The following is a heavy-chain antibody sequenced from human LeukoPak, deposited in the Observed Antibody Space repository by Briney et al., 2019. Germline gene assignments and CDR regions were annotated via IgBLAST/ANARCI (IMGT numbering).Heavy chain of an antibody. J-gene: IGHJ6*03. CDR1: GYTFTSYD. Sequence: GASVKVSCKASGYTFTSYDINWVRQATGQGLEWMGWMNPNSGNTGYAQKFQGRVTITRNTSISTAYMELSSLRSEDTAVYYCARGSQTLNHYDFWSGYPSYYYYYMDVWGKGTTVTVSS. D-gene: IGHD3-3*01. CDR3: ARGSQTLNHYDFWSGYPSYYYYYMDV. CDR2: MNPNSGNT. V-gene: IGHV1-8*03.